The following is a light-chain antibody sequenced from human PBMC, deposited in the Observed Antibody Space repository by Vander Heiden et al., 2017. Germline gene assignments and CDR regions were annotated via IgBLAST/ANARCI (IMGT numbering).Light chain of an antibody. J-gene: IGKJ2*01. CDR3: QQDASTSYT. CDR1: QSVLYSSNNKNY. V-gene: IGKV4-1*01. CDR2: WAS. Sequence: DIVMTQSPDSLAVSLGERATINCKSSQSVLYSSNNKNYLAWYQQKPGQPPKLLIYWASTRESGVPDRFSGSGSGTDFTLTISSLQAEDVAVYYCQQDASTSYTFGQGTKLELK.